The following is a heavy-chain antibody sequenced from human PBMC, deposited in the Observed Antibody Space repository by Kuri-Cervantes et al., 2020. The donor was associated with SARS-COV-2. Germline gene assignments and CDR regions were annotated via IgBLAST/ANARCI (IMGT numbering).Heavy chain of an antibody. V-gene: IGHV3-33*06. CDR3: AKGEYCSSTSCPYYYYYGMDV. Sequence: GESLKISCAASGFTFSSYGMHWVRQAPGKGLEWVAVIWYDGSNKYYADSVKGRFTISRDNSKNTLYLQMNSLRAEDTAVYYCAKGEYCSSTSCPYYYYYGMDVWGQGTTVTVSS. CDR1: GFTFSSYG. D-gene: IGHD2-2*01. CDR2: IWYDGSNK. J-gene: IGHJ6*02.